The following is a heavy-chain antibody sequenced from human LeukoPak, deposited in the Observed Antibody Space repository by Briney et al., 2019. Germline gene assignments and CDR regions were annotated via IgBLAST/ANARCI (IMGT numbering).Heavy chain of an antibody. D-gene: IGHD3-9*01. Sequence: ASVKVSCKASGYTFTGYYMHWVRQAPGQGLEWMGWINPNSGGTNYAQKFQGRVTMTRDTSISTAYMELSRLRSEDTAVYYCARGTGGYGTINWFDPWGQGTLVTVSS. J-gene: IGHJ5*02. CDR1: GYTFTGYY. CDR2: INPNSGGT. V-gene: IGHV1-2*02. CDR3: ARGTGGYGTINWFDP.